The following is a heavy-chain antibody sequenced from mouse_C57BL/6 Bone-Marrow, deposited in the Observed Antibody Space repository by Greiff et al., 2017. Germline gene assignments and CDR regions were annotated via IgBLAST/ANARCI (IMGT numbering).Heavy chain of an antibody. CDR1: GYTFTSYT. CDR3: ARSDGYYLAWFAY. CDR2: INPSSGYT. Sequence: VQLQESGAELARPGASVKMSCKASGYTFTSYTMHWVKQRPGQGLEWIGYINPSSGYTKYNQKFKDKATLTADKSSSTAYMQLSSLTSEGSAVYYCARSDGYYLAWFAYWGQGTLVTVSA. V-gene: IGHV1-4*01. D-gene: IGHD2-3*01. J-gene: IGHJ3*01.